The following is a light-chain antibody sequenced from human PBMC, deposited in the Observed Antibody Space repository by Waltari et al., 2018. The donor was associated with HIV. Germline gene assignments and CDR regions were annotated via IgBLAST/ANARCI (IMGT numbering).Light chain of an antibody. J-gene: IGKJ3*01. CDR3: QQDAISPPRGFT. Sequence: ENVLTQSPGTLSLSPGERATLSCRASQSVNGNYLAWYQQKPGQAPRLLIYGASSRAIGIPDRFSGSGSGTDFTLTISRLEPEDFAVYYCQQDAISPPRGFTFGPGTKVDIK. CDR1: QSVNGNY. CDR2: GAS. V-gene: IGKV3-20*01.